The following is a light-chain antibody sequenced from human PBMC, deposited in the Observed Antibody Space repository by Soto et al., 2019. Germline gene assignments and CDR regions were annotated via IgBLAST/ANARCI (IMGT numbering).Light chain of an antibody. Sequence: QSVLTQPASVSGSPGQSITISCTGTSSDVGSYNLVSWYQHHPGKTPKLMIYEGSKRPSGVSSRFSGSKSGSTASLTISGLQTEDEADYYCCSYAGSGTSVFGGRTQLTVL. J-gene: IGLJ2*01. CDR2: EGS. V-gene: IGLV2-23*01. CDR3: CSYAGSGTSV. CDR1: SSDVGSYNL.